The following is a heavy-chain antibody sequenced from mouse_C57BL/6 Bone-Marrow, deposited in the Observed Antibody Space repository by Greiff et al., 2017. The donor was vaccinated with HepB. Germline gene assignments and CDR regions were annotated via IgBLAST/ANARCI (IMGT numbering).Heavy chain of an antibody. D-gene: IGHD1-1*01. CDR1: GFTFSSYA. CDR2: ISSGGDYI. CDR3: TRAHYVSSYWYFDV. J-gene: IGHJ1*03. V-gene: IGHV5-9-1*02. Sequence: EVKVVESGEGLVKPGGSLKLSCAASGFTFSSYAMSWVRQTPEKRLEWVAYISSGGDYIYYADTVKGRFTISRDNARNTLYLQMSSLKSEDTAMYYCTRAHYVSSYWYFDVWGTGTTVTVSS.